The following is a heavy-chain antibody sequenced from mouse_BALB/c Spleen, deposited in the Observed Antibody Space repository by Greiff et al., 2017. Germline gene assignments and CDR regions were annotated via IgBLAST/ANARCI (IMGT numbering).Heavy chain of an antibody. J-gene: IGHJ3*01. CDR3: AGGLDGYSFAY. CDR2: IYPGSGST. D-gene: IGHD2-3*01. CDR1: GYTFTDYV. V-gene: IGHV1-77*01. Sequence: VQLQQSGPELVKPGASVKMSCKASGYTFTDYVISWVKQRTGQGLEWIGEIYPGSGSTYYNEKFKGKATLTADKSSNTAYMQISSLTSEDSAVYFCAGGLDGYSFAYWGQGTLVTVSA.